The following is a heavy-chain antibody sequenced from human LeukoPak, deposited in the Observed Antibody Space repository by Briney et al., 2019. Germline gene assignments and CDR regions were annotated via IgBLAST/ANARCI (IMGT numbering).Heavy chain of an antibody. V-gene: IGHV3-30*02. CDR1: GFTFSSYG. Sequence: GGSLRLSCAASGFTFSSYGMHWVRQAPGKGLEWVAFIRYDGSNKYYADSVKGRFTISRDNAKNSLYLQMNSLRAEDTAVYYCARELAYCGGDCYPTFDYWGQGTLVTVSS. CDR2: IRYDGSNK. J-gene: IGHJ4*02. CDR3: ARELAYCGGDCYPTFDY. D-gene: IGHD2-21*02.